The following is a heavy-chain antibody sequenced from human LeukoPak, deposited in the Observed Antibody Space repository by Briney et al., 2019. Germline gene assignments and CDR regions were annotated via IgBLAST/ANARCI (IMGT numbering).Heavy chain of an antibody. CDR2: IHHSGST. CDR1: GGSISSYY. Sequence: SETLSLTCTVSGGSISSYYWSWIRQPPGKGLECIGDIHHSGSTNYNPSLKSRVTISVDTSKNQFSLKLSSVTAADTAVYYCARHIPRRYFDYWGQGTLVTVSS. CDR3: ARHIPRRYFDY. D-gene: IGHD2-2*02. J-gene: IGHJ4*02. V-gene: IGHV4-59*08.